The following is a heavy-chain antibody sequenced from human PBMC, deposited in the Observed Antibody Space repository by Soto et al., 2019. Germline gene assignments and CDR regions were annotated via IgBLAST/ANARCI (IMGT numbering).Heavy chain of an antibody. CDR1: GFTFSGYG. V-gene: IGHV3-33*01. J-gene: IGHJ4*02. D-gene: IGHD2-15*01. Sequence: QVQLVESGGGVVQPGRSLRLSCAASGFTFSGYGMHWVSQAPGKGLEWVAVIWYDGSKKYYADSVKGRFTIYRDNSQNTLYLQMNSLRAEDTAVYYWTRPGYCSGGGCDVLQYWCQGTLVTVSS. CDR2: IWYDGSKK. CDR3: TRPGYCSGGGCDVLQY.